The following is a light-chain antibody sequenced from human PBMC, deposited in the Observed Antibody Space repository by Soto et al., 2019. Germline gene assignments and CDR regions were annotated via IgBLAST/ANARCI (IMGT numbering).Light chain of an antibody. V-gene: IGKV3-11*01. CDR2: DVS. CDR1: QSVSSY. Sequence: EIVLTQSPATLSLSPGERATLSCRASQSVSSYLAWYQQKPGQAPRLLIYDVSNRATGIPARFSGSGSGTDFTLTISSLEPEDFAVYYCQQYHNSLWTFGQGTKVDIK. CDR3: QQYHNSLWT. J-gene: IGKJ1*01.